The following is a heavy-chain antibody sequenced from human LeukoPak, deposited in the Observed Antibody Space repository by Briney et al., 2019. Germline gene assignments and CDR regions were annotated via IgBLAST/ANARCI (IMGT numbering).Heavy chain of an antibody. CDR3: AKGPTHLYGDRAWFDF. J-gene: IGHJ4*02. Sequence: PGRSLRLSCAASGFTFDDYVMHWVRRPPGKGLEWVSGISWNSGSLDYAYSVKGRFTISRDNAKNSLYLQMNSLKTEDTALYYCAKGPTHLYGDRAWFDFWGQGTLVTVSS. D-gene: IGHD4-17*01. CDR1: GFTFDDYV. V-gene: IGHV3-9*01. CDR2: ISWNSGSL.